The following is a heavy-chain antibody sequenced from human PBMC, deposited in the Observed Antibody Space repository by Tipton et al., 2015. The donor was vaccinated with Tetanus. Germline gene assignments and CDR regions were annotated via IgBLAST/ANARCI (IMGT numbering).Heavy chain of an antibody. D-gene: IGHD3-22*01. J-gene: IGHJ3*02. V-gene: IGHV4-61*01. CDR1: GGSVSSGRYY. Sequence: TLSLTCTVSGGSVSSGRYYWSWIRQPPGKGLEWIGYIYYSGSTNYNPSLKSRVTISVDTSKNQFSLKLSSVTAADTAVYYCAREGYYDSSGYYYKGAFDIWGQGTMVTVSS. CDR2: IYYSGST. CDR3: AREGYYDSSGYYYKGAFDI.